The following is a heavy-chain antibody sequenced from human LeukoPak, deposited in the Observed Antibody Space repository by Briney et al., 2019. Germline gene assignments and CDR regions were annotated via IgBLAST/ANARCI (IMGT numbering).Heavy chain of an antibody. CDR3: ARRVVVTARYNWFDP. D-gene: IGHD2-21*02. Sequence: SETLSLTCTVSGRSISSGSYYWSWIRQPAGKGLEWIGRIYTSGSTNYNPSLKSRVTISVDPSKNQISLKLSFVTAADTVVYYCARRVVVTARYNWFDPWGQGTLVTVSS. J-gene: IGHJ5*02. CDR2: IYTSGST. CDR1: GRSISSGSYY. V-gene: IGHV4-61*02.